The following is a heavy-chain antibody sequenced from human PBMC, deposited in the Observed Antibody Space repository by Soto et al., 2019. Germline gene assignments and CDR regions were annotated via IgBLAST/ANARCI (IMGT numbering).Heavy chain of an antibody. J-gene: IGHJ4*02. CDR3: ARHFRVGYQLNFDN. CDR2: MNPNSGNT. D-gene: IGHD2-2*01. Sequence: ASVKVSCKASGYTFTSYDINWVRQATGQGLEWMGWMNPNSGNTGYAQKFQGRVTMTRNTSISTAYMELSSLRSEDTAVYYCARHFRVGYQLNFDNWGQGTLVTVSS. CDR1: GYTFTSYD. V-gene: IGHV1-8*01.